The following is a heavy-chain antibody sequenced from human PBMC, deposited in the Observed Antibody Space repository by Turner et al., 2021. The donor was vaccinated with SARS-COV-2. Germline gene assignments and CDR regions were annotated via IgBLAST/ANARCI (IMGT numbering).Heavy chain of an antibody. V-gene: IGHV3-23*01. CDR2: ISGSGVST. J-gene: IGHJ3*02. Sequence: EVQLLESGGGLVQPGGSLRLSCAASGFTFSSYAMGWVRQAPGKGLEWVSAISGSGVSTYYADSVKGRFTISRDNSKNTLYLQMNSLRAEDTAVYYCAKGEGYGSGAFDIWGQGTMVTVSS. CDR3: AKGEGYGSGAFDI. D-gene: IGHD3-10*01. CDR1: GFTFSSYA.